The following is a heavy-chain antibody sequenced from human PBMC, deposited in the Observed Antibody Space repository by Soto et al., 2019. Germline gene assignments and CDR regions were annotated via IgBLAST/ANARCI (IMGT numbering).Heavy chain of an antibody. V-gene: IGHV3-23*01. Sequence: PGGSLRLSCAASGFTFSSYAMSWVRQAPGKGLEWVSAISGSGGSTYYADSVKGRLTISRDNSKNTLYLKMNSLRAEDTAVYYCARARGVTREEFDYWGQGTLVTVSS. D-gene: IGHD4-17*01. J-gene: IGHJ4*02. CDR3: ARARGVTREEFDY. CDR2: ISGSGGST. CDR1: GFTFSSYA.